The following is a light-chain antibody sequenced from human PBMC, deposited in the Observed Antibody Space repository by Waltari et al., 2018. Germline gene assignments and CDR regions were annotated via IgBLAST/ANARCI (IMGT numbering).Light chain of an antibody. CDR1: QYITNY. J-gene: IGKJ5*01. V-gene: IGKV1-9*01. CDR2: TAS. CDR3: QQCHSYPIT. Sequence: DIQLTQSPSFLSASVGDRVTMTCRASQYITNYLAWYQQKPGKAPKLLIHTASTLQSGVPSRFSGSGSGTEFTLTISSLQPEDFATYYCQQCHSYPITFGQGTRLEIK.